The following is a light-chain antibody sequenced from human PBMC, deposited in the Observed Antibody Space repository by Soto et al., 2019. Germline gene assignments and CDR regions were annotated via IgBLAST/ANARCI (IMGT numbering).Light chain of an antibody. J-gene: IGLJ3*02. CDR1: SGHSSYA. CDR3: QTWGTGSQGV. V-gene: IGLV4-69*01. Sequence: QSVLTQSPSASASLGASVKLTCTLSSGHSSYAIAWHQQQPEKGPRYLMKLNSDGSHSKGAGIPDRFSGSSSGAERYLTISSLQSEDEADYYCQTWGTGSQGVFGGGTKVTVL. CDR2: LNSDGSH.